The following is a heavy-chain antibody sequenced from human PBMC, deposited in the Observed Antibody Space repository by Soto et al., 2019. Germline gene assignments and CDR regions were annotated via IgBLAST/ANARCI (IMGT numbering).Heavy chain of an antibody. Sequence: LSLTFIVSGESISSSSYYWGWIRQPPGKGLEWIGSIYYSGRTYYNPSFKSRVTISIDTSKNQFSLKLSSVTATDTAVYYCARQRTTVVTQAYFDHWGQGALVTVSS. CDR3: ARQRTTVVTQAYFDH. V-gene: IGHV4-39*01. CDR1: GESISSSSYY. CDR2: IYYSGRT. J-gene: IGHJ4*02. D-gene: IGHD2-21*02.